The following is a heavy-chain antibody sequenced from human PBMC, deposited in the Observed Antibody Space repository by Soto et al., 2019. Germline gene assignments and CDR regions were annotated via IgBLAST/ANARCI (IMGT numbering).Heavy chain of an antibody. V-gene: IGHV1-18*01. Sequence: ASVKVSCKASGYTFTSYGISWVRQAPGQGLEWMGWISAYNGNTNYAQKLQGRVTMTTDTSTSTAYMELRSLRSDDTAVYYCARVGWGDSSSSGEYFQHWGQGTLVTVSS. D-gene: IGHD6-6*01. CDR1: GYTFTSYG. J-gene: IGHJ1*01. CDR3: ARVGWGDSSSSGEYFQH. CDR2: ISAYNGNT.